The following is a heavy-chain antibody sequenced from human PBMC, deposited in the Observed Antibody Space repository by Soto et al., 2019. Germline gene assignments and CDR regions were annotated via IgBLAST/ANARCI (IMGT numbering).Heavy chain of an antibody. V-gene: IGHV1-3*01. J-gene: IGHJ2*01. CDR1: GYTFTSYA. CDR3: ARDGLVLRYFDRGTYSGWYFDL. Sequence: QVQLVQSGAEVKKPGASVKVSCKASGYTFTSYAMHWVRQAPGQRLEWMGWINAGNGNTKYSQKFQGRVTITRDTSARPAYMELSSLRSEDTAVYYCARDGLVLRYFDRGTYSGWYFDLWGRGTLVTVSS. CDR2: INAGNGNT. D-gene: IGHD3-9*01.